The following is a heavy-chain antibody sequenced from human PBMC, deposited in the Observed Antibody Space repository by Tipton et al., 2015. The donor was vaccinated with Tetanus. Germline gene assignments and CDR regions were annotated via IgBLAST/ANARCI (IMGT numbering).Heavy chain of an antibody. J-gene: IGHJ6*02. V-gene: IGHV3-7*03. CDR2: IKADGSEK. CDR1: GFTFSTHW. Sequence: QLVQSGGGLVQPGGSLRLSCAASGFTFSTHWMNWVRQAPGKGLEWVASIKADGSEKYYVDSVKGRFTISRDNAKNSLHLQMNSLRAEDTAKYYCARDGHTYAMDLWGPGTTVTVSS. CDR3: ARDGHTYAMDL.